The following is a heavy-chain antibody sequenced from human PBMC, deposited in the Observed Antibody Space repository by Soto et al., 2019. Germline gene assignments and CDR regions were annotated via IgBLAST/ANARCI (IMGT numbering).Heavy chain of an antibody. D-gene: IGHD2-15*01. J-gene: IGHJ4*02. CDR1: GFTFSNYA. V-gene: IGHV3-30-3*01. Sequence: QVQLVESGGGVVQPGRSLSVSCAASGFTFSNYAMYWDRQAPGKGLEWVALISYDGSNKYYADSVKGRFSLSRDNSKNTVYLQMNSLRAEDTAVYYCAIGGVSCSPLVSWGQGTLVTVSS. CDR3: AIGGVSCSPLVS. CDR2: ISYDGSNK.